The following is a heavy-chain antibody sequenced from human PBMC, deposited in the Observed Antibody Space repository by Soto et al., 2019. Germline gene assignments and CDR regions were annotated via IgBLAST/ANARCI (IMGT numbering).Heavy chain of an antibody. CDR2: ISPYNGNT. CDR1: GYTFTSFG. CDR3: ARGGLGYCSGGSCPQNWFDP. D-gene: IGHD2-15*01. J-gene: IGHJ5*02. Sequence: QVQLVQSGAEVKKPGASVKVSCKASGYTFTSFGITWVRQAPGQGLEWMGWISPYNGNTNYVQKFQGRVTMTTDTSTSTAYMELRSLRSDDTAVYYCARGGLGYCSGGSCPQNWFDPWGQGTLVTVSP. V-gene: IGHV1-18*01.